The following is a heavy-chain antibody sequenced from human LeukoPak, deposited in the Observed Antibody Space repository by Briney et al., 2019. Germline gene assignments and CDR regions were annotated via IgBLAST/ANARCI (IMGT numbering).Heavy chain of an antibody. J-gene: IGHJ6*03. V-gene: IGHV4-34*01. CDR1: GGSFSAHY. CDR3: ARDVPAASPRYYYYYMDV. D-gene: IGHD2-2*01. Sequence: SETLSLTCAVYGGSFSAHYWSWIRQPPGQGLEWIGEINHSGSTNYNPSLKSRVTISGATSKNQFSLKLSSVTAADTAVYYCARDVPAASPRYYYYYMDVWGKGTTVTVSS. CDR2: INHSGST.